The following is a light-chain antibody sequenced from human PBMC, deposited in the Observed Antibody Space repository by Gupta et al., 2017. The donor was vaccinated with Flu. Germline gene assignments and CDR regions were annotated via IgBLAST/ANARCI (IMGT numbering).Light chain of an antibody. J-gene: IGKJ1*01. V-gene: IGKV1-8*01. Sequence: PSSFYASTGYRVTITCRASQGISSYLAWFQQKPGKAPKLLIYAASTVQSGVPSRFSGSGSGTDFTLTISSRQSEDFATYYCQQEDSYPWTFGQGTXVEIK. CDR3: QQEDSYPWT. CDR1: QGISSY. CDR2: AAS.